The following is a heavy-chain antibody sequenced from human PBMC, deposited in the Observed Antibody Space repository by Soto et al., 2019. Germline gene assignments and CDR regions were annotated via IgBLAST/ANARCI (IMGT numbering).Heavy chain of an antibody. Sequence: PSETLSLTCTVSGGSISSYYWSWIRQPPGKGLEWIGYISYSGSTNYNPSLKSRVTTSFDASKNEISLQVRSATAADAAVYYCARDLKEYCSDGKCNWFDPWGQGTLVTVSS. J-gene: IGHJ5*02. D-gene: IGHD2-15*01. CDR1: GGSISSYY. CDR2: ISYSGST. V-gene: IGHV4-59*01. CDR3: ARDLKEYCSDGKCNWFDP.